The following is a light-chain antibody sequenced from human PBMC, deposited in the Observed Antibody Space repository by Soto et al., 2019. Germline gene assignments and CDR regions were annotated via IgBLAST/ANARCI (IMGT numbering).Light chain of an antibody. CDR2: LNSDGSH. V-gene: IGLV4-69*01. CDR3: QTWGLGIEGV. Sequence: QAVVTQSPSASASLGASVKLTCTLSSGHSSYAIAWHQQQPEKGPRYFMKLNSDGSHSKGDGIPDRFSGSSSGAERYLTISSLQSEDEDDYYCQTWGLGIEGVFGGGTKLTVL. CDR1: SGHSSYA. J-gene: IGLJ3*02.